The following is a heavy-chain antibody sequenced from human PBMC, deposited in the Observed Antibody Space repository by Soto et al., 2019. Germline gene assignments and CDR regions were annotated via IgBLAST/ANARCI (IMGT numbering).Heavy chain of an antibody. CDR3: AKDSGYNGYDVYDYYCGMDV. CDR2: TSDDGSNK. V-gene: IGHV3-30*18. D-gene: IGHD5-12*01. Sequence: QLQLVESGGGVVQPGRSLRLSCAASGFTFSLYGMHWVRQAPGKGLEGVAVTSDDGSNKFYADSVQGRFTISRDNSKNTLYLEMNSMRPEDTAVYFCAKDSGYNGYDVYDYYCGMDVWGQGTTVTVSS. J-gene: IGHJ6*02. CDR1: GFTFSLYG.